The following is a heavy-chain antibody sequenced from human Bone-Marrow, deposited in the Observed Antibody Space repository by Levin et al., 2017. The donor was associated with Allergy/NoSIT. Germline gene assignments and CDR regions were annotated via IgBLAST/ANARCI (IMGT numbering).Heavy chain of an antibody. CDR3: ASLGYTISYYDYAMDV. J-gene: IGHJ6*02. Sequence: SQTLSLTCSVSGGSISNSYWSWIRQAPGKGPEWIGYIKNSGTTKYNPSLNSRVTISADTSKNQVSLRLTSVTAADTAVYYCASLGYTISYYDYAMDVWGQGTTVTVSS. CDR2: IKNSGTT. CDR1: GGSISNSY. D-gene: IGHD5-12*01. V-gene: IGHV4-59*01.